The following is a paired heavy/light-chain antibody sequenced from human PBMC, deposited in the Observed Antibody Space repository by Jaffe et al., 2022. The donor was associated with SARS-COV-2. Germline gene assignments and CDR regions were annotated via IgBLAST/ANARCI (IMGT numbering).Heavy chain of an antibody. CDR2: IKQGGSEK. CDR1: GFTFSRHW. Sequence: HLVESGGGLVQPGGSLRLSCAVSGFTFSRHWMSWVRQAPGKGLEWVASIKQGGSEKYYVDSVKGRFTISRDDAKNSLSLQMNSLRAEDSALYHCARGPDYGDYTDFFDHWGQGALVTVSS. CDR3: ARGPDYGDYTDFFDH. D-gene: IGHD4-17*01. J-gene: IGHJ4*02. V-gene: IGHV3-7*01.
Light chain of an antibody. CDR2: VGS. Sequence: DIVMTQSPLSLSVTPGEPASISCRSSQSLLHSNGHNYLNWYLQKPGQSPQLLIYVGSNRASGVPDRFSGGGSGTDFTLKISRVEAEDVGLYYCMQTLPFAGVTFGPGTKVDIK. V-gene: IGKV2-28*01. CDR3: MQTLPFAGVT. J-gene: IGKJ3*01. CDR1: QSLLHSNGHNY.